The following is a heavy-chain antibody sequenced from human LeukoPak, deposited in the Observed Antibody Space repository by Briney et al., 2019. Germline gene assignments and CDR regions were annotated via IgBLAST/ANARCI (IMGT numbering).Heavy chain of an antibody. D-gene: IGHD3-9*01. Sequence: GGSLRLSCAASGFTFSDYWMHWVRQAPGKGLVWVSRIKSDGSSTSYADSVKGRFTISRDNAKNSLYLQMNSLRAEDTAVYYCARDNDLLRYFDWPLDYWGQGTLVTVSS. CDR3: ARDNDLLRYFDWPLDY. V-gene: IGHV3-74*01. CDR2: IKSDGSST. CDR1: GFTFSDYW. J-gene: IGHJ4*02.